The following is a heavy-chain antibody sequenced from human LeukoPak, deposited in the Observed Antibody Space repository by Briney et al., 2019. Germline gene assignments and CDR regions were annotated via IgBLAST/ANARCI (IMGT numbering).Heavy chain of an antibody. Sequence: SETLSLTCTVSGGSISSYYWSWIRQPPGKGLEWIGNIYYSGATYHNPSLPSLKSRVTILVDTSKNQFSLKLRSVTAADTAVYYCASLRKRGGAFDIWGQGTMVTVSS. CDR1: GGSISSYY. V-gene: IGHV4-59*12. CDR3: ASLRKRGGAFDI. J-gene: IGHJ3*02. CDR2: IYYSGAT.